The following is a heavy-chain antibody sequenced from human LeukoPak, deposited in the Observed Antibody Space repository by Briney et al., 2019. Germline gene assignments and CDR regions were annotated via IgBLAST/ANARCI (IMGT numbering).Heavy chain of an antibody. D-gene: IGHD3-10*01. CDR2: ISPNSGST. V-gene: IGHV1-2*02. CDR3: ARDFWAMVRGHRHYYYYYYMDV. Sequence: ASVKVSCKSSGYTFTAYYIHWVRQAPGQGLEWMGWISPNSGSTNYAQKFQDRVTMTRDTSISTAYMELSRLRSDDTAVYYCARDFWAMVRGHRHYYYYYYMDVWGKGTTVTVSS. CDR1: GYTFTAYY. J-gene: IGHJ6*03.